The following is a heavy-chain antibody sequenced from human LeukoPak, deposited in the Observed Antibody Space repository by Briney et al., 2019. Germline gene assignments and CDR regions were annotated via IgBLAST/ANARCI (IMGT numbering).Heavy chain of an antibody. CDR1: GFTFSHHW. D-gene: IGHD2-15*01. CDR3: ARVCSGGSCYYYYGMDV. V-gene: IGHV3-74*01. CDR2: IGSDGSAT. Sequence: GGFLRLSCAASGFTFSHHWIHWVRQAPGKGLEWVSRIGSDGSATAYAAFVKGRFTISRDNAKNSLYLQMNSLRAEDTAVYYCARVCSGGSCYYYYGMDVWGQGTTVTVSS. J-gene: IGHJ6*02.